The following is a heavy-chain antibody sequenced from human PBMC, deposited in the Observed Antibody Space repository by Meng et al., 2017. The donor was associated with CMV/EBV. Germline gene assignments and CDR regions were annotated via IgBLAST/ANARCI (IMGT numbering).Heavy chain of an antibody. Sequence: GESLKISCAASGFTFSSYSMNWVRQAPGKGLEWVSYISSSSSTIYYADSVKGRFTISRDNAKNSLYLQMNSLRAEDTAVYYCARDGRAGATTGDYWGQGTLVTVSS. CDR2: ISSSSSTI. J-gene: IGHJ4*02. CDR1: GFTFSSYS. D-gene: IGHD1-26*01. V-gene: IGHV3-48*04. CDR3: ARDGRAGATTGDY.